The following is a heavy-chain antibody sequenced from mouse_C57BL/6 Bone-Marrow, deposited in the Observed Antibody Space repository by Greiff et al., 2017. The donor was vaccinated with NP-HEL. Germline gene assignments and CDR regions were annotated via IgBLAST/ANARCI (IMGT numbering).Heavy chain of an antibody. D-gene: IGHD2-5*01. Sequence: SGPELVKPGASVKISCKASGYSFTDYNMNWVKQSNGKSLEWVGVINPNYGTTSYNQKFKGKATLTVDQSSSTAYMQLNSLTSEDSAVYYCARGSNYGLAWFAYWGQGTLVTVSA. V-gene: IGHV1-39*01. CDR2: INPNYGTT. CDR1: GYSFTDYN. CDR3: ARGSNYGLAWFAY. J-gene: IGHJ3*01.